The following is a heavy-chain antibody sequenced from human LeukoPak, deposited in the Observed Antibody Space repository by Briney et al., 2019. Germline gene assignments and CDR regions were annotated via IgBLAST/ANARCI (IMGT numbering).Heavy chain of an antibody. CDR2: IYYSGST. CDR1: GGSIDTWY. Sequence: SETLSLTCTVSGGSIDTWYWSWIRQPPGRGLEWIGSIYYSGSTYYNPSLKSRVTISVGTSKNQFSLKLSSVTAADTAVYYCARGRSSSWKGYGTLFDYWGQGTLVTVSS. CDR3: ARGRSSSWKGYGTLFDY. V-gene: IGHV4-59*05. D-gene: IGHD6-13*01. J-gene: IGHJ4*02.